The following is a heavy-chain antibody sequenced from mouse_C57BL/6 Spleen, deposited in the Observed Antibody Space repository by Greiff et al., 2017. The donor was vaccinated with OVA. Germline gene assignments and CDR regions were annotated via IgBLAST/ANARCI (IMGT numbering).Heavy chain of an antibody. V-gene: IGHV1-53*01. CDR3: ARMGGSSPRAMDY. CDR1: GYTFTSYW. Sequence: VQLQQSGTELVKPGASVKLSCKASGYTFTSYWMHWVKQRPGQGLEWIGNINPSNGGTNYNEKFKSKATLTVDKSSSTAYMQLSSLTSEDSAVYYCARMGGSSPRAMDYWGQGTSVTVSS. J-gene: IGHJ4*01. CDR2: INPSNGGT. D-gene: IGHD1-1*01.